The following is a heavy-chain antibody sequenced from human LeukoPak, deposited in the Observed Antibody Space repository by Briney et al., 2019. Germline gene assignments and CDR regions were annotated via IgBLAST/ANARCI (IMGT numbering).Heavy chain of an antibody. CDR1: GYTFTTYG. J-gene: IGHJ3*02. CDR3: ARERICCFFLGAFDI. Sequence: ASVKVSCKASGYTFTTYGISWVRQAPGQGLEWMGWISAYNGNTNYAQKFQGRVTMTTDTSTSTAYMELRSLRSDDTAVYYCARERICCFFLGAFDIWGQGTMVTVSS. CDR2: ISAYNGNT. V-gene: IGHV1-18*01. D-gene: IGHD2-15*01.